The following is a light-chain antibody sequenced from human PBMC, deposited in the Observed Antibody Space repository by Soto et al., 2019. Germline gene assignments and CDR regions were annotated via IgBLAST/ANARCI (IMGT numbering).Light chain of an antibody. V-gene: IGLV1-40*01. Sequence: QSVLTQPPSVSGAPGQRVTISCTGSSSNIGAGYDVHWYQQLPGTAPKLLIYGNSNRPSGVPDRFSGSKSGTSASLAITGLQAEDEVDYYCQSYDSSLSGFYVFGTGTKAPS. CDR2: GNS. CDR3: QSYDSSLSGFYV. J-gene: IGLJ1*01. CDR1: SSNIGAGYD.